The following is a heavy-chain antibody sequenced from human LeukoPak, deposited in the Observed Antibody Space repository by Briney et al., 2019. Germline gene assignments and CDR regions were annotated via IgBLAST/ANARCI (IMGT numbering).Heavy chain of an antibody. CDR3: ARDSGLAHHVNDY. J-gene: IGHJ4*02. D-gene: IGHD3/OR15-3a*01. CDR2: IHVTVST. CDR1: GGPIKTNK. Sequence: SDTLSLTCTVSGGPIKTNKWSWIRQFPGKGLEWIGLIHVTVSTIYNPSLKSRAFISVDTSKTQLSLKLTSVTAADTAVYYCARDSGLAHHVNDYWGQGTVV. V-gene: IGHV4-59*01.